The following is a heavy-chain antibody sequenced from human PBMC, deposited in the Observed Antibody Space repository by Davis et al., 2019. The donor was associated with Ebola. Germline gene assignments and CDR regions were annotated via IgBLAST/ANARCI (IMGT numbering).Heavy chain of an antibody. CDR2: INPNSGGT. J-gene: IGHJ6*02. CDR1: GYTFTGYY. CDR3: ARGGITMMVVPRDYYYGLDA. Sequence: AASVKVSCKASGYTFTGYYMHWVRQAPGQGLEWMGRINPNSGGTNYAQKFQGRVTMTRDTSTSTAYMEISRLRSDDTAVYFCARGGITMMVVPRDYYYGLDAWGQGTTVTVSS. D-gene: IGHD3-22*01. V-gene: IGHV1-2*06.